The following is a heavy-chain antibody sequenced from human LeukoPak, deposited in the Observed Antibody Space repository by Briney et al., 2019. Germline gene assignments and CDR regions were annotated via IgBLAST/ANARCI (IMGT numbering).Heavy chain of an antibody. D-gene: IGHD3-3*01. CDR3: ARGFYDFWSGYYRGWYFDL. CDR2: IYYNENT. Sequence: SETLSLTCTVSGGSISSSNYYWGWIRQPPGKGLEWIGSIYYNENTYYNPSLKSRVTILVDTSKNQFSPKLSSVTAADTAVYYCARGFYDFWSGYYRGWYFDLWGRGTLVTVSS. V-gene: IGHV4-39*07. CDR1: GGSISSSNYY. J-gene: IGHJ2*01.